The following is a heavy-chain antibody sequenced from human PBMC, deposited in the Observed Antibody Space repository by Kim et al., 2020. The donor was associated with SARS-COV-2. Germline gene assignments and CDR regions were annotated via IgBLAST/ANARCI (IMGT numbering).Heavy chain of an antibody. CDR1: GGSISSSSYY. Sequence: SETLSLTCTVSGGSISSSSYYWGWIRQPPGKGLEWIGSIYYSGSTYYNPSLKSRVTISVDTSKNQFSLKLSSVTAADTAVYYCAMPAANERADTAMVHFDYWGQGTLVTVSS. CDR2: IYYSGST. V-gene: IGHV4-39*01. J-gene: IGHJ4*02. CDR3: AMPAANERADTAMVHFDY. D-gene: IGHD5-18*01.